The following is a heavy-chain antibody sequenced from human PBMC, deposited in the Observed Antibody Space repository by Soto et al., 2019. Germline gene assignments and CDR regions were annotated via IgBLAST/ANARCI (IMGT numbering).Heavy chain of an antibody. V-gene: IGHV5-51*01. CDR3: ARAGYCSSTSCSHYYYYGMDV. CDR1: GYSFTSYW. Sequence: GESLKISCKGSGYSFTSYWIGWVRQMPGKGLEWMGIIYPGDSDTRYSPSFQGQVTISADKSISTAYLQWSSLKASDTAMYYGARAGYCSSTSCSHYYYYGMDVWGQGTTVTVSS. J-gene: IGHJ6*02. D-gene: IGHD2-2*01. CDR2: IYPGDSDT.